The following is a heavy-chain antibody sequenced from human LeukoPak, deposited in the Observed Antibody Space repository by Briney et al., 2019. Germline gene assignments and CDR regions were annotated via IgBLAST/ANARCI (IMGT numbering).Heavy chain of an antibody. CDR3: ARDYASDY. Sequence: PGRSLRLSCAASGFTFSNYGMHWVRQAPGKGLEWVALLVDSVKGRFTISRDDSRNTLYLQLSSLRAEDTAVYYCARDYASDYWGQGTLVTVSS. J-gene: IGHJ4*02. V-gene: IGHV3-30*03. CDR2: L. D-gene: IGHD3-10*01. CDR1: GFTFSNYG.